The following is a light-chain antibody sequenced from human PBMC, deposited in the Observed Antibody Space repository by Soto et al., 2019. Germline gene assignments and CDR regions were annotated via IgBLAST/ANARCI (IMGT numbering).Light chain of an antibody. Sequence: EIVLTQSTATLSVSPGERSTLSCRASQSVSSYLAWYQQKPGQAPRLLIYDASNRATGIPARFSGSGSETDFTLTISSLEPEDFAVYYCQQRSNWPPITFGQGTRLEIK. J-gene: IGKJ5*01. CDR1: QSVSSY. CDR2: DAS. V-gene: IGKV3-11*01. CDR3: QQRSNWPPIT.